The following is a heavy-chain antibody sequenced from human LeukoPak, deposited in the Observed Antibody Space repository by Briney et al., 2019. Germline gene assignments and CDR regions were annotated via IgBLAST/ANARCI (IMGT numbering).Heavy chain of an antibody. V-gene: IGHV3-23*01. D-gene: IGHD3-9*01. CDR3: ATLNYDILTGYYRKFDY. CDR1: GFTFSSYA. Sequence: GGSLRLSCAASGFTFSSYAMSRVRQAPGKGLEWVSAISGSGGSTYYADSVKGRFTISRDNSKNTLYLQMNSLRAEDTAVYYCATLNYDILTGYYRKFDYWGQGTLVTVSS. J-gene: IGHJ4*02. CDR2: ISGSGGST.